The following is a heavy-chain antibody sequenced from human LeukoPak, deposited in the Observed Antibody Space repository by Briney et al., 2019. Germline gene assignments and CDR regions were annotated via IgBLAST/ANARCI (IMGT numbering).Heavy chain of an antibody. Sequence: PGGSLRLSCAASGFTFSSYAMSWVRQAPGKGLEWVSAISGSGGSTYYADSVKGRFTISRDNSKNTLYLQMNSLRAEDTAVYYCEVIVVVITTIPHWGQGTLVTVSS. J-gene: IGHJ1*01. V-gene: IGHV3-23*01. CDR1: GFTFSSYA. CDR3: EVIVVVITTIPH. D-gene: IGHD3-22*01. CDR2: ISGSGGST.